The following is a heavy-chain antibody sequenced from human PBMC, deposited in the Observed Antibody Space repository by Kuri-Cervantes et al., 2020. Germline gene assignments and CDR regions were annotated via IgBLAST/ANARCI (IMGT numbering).Heavy chain of an antibody. CDR2: INHSGST. V-gene: IGHV4-39*07. J-gene: IGHJ3*02. CDR3: ARGDSSSWSWAFDI. D-gene: IGHD6-13*01. CDR1: GGSISSGGYY. Sequence: GSLRLSCTVSGGSISSGGYYWSWIRQPPGKGLEWIGEINHSGSTNYNPSLKSRVTISVDTSKNQFSLKLSSVTAADTAVYYCARGDSSSWSWAFDIWGQGTMVTVSS.